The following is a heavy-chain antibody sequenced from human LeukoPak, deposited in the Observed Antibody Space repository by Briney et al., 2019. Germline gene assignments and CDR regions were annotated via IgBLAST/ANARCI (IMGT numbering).Heavy chain of an antibody. CDR3: ARLDSSGYYASVDNDAFDF. D-gene: IGHD6-19*01. CDR1: GYSFTNYW. CDR2: IYPGDSDT. Sequence: GESLRISCKGSGYSFTNYWIGWVRQMPGKGLEWMGIIYPGDSDTRYSPPFQGQVTISADRSISTAYLQWSSLKASDTAKYYCARLDSSGYYASVDNDAFDFWGQGTMVTVSS. V-gene: IGHV5-51*01. J-gene: IGHJ3*01.